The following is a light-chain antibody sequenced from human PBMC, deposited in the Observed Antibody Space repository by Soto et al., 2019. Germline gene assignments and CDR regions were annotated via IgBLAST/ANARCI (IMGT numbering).Light chain of an antibody. CDR2: EDN. CDR1: SGSIGSSY. Sequence: NFMLTQPHSVSESPGKTVTISCTRSSGSIGSSYVQWYQQRPGSSPTTVIFEDNQRPTGVPVRFSGSIDSSSNSASLVISGLRTEDEADYYCQSYDTSNPLVFGGGTQVTV. CDR3: QSYDTSNPLV. V-gene: IGLV6-57*01. J-gene: IGLJ3*02.